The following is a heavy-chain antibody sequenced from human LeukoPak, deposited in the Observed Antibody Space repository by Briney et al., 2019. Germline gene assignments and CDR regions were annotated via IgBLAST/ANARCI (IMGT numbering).Heavy chain of an antibody. J-gene: IGHJ6*02. D-gene: IGHD5-18*01. V-gene: IGHV4-30-4*01. Sequence: SETLSLTCTVSGGSISSGDYYWSWIRQPPGKGLEWIGYIYYSGSTYYNPSLKSRVTISVDTSKNQFSLKLSSVTAADTAVYYCARGLGWLDTAMARYYYYGMDVWGQGTTVTVSS. CDR1: GGSISSGDYY. CDR3: ARGLGWLDTAMARYYYYGMDV. CDR2: IYYSGST.